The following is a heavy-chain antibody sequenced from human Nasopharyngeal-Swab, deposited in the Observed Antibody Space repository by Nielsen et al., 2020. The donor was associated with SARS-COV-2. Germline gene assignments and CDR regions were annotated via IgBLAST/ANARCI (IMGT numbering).Heavy chain of an antibody. CDR1: GFTFSSFG. CDR2: IWYDGSNK. D-gene: IGHD3-3*01. CDR3: ARDGDKYYDFWSGYYRRYAFDI. V-gene: IGHV3-33*01. Sequence: GESLKISCAASGFTFSSFGIHWVRQAPGKGLEWVAVIWYDGSNKYYADSVKGRFTISRDNSKNTLYLQMNSLRAEDTAVYYCARDGDKYYDFWSGYYRRYAFDIWGQGTMVTVSS. J-gene: IGHJ3*02.